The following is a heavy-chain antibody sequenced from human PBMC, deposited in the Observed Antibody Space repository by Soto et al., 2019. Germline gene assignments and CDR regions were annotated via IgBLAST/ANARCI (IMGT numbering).Heavy chain of an antibody. CDR2: IYSGGST. CDR1: KFTVSSNY. D-gene: IGHD5-18*01. CDR3: ARGLDSYGLAMDV. V-gene: IGHV3-66*01. Sequence: EVQLVESGGGLVQPGGSLRLSCATSKFTVSSNYMSWVRQAPGKGLEWVSVIYSGGSTHYADSVKGRFTISRDNSKNTLYLQMNSLRAEDTGVYYFARGLDSYGLAMDVWGQGTTATVSS. J-gene: IGHJ6*02.